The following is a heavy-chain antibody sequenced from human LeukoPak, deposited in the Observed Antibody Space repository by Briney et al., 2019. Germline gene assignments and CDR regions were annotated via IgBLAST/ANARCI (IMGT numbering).Heavy chain of an antibody. V-gene: IGHV3-49*05. CDR2: MRSKVYGGTT. J-gene: IGHJ6*03. Sequence: KTGGSLRLSCTASGFTFGDYAMSWFRQAPGKGLEWVGFMRSKVYGGTTEYAASVKGRFTISRDDSKSIAYLQMNSLKTEDTAVYYCTRDKRYSSDWYYHYYYMDVWGKGTTVTVSS. CDR1: GFTFGDYA. D-gene: IGHD6-19*01. CDR3: TRDKRYSSDWYYHYYYMDV.